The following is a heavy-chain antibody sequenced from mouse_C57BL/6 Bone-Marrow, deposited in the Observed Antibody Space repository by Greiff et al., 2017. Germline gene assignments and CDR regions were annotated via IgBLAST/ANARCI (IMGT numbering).Heavy chain of an antibody. Sequence: VQLQQPGAELVMPGASVKLSCKASGYTFTSYWMHWVKQRPGQGLEWIGEIDPSDSYTNYNQKFKGKSTLTVDKSSSTAYMQLSSLTSEDSAVYYCAREGSWFAYWGQGTLDTVSA. J-gene: IGHJ3*01. CDR1: GYTFTSYW. CDR2: IDPSDSYT. CDR3: AREGSWFAY. V-gene: IGHV1-69*01.